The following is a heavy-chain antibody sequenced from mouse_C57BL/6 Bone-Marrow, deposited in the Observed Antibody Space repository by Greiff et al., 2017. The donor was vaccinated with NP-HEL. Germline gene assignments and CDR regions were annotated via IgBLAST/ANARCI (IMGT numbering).Heavy chain of an antibody. J-gene: IGHJ1*03. D-gene: IGHD2-4*01. CDR2: IYPSDSAT. V-gene: IGHV1-61*01. CDR3: DRDDYDGYWYFDV. CDR1: GYTFTSYW. Sequence: QVQLQQSGAELVRPGSSVKLSCKASGYTFTSYWMDWVKQRPGQGLEWIGNIYPSDSATNYNQKFKDKATLTVDKSSSTAYMQLSRLTSEDSAVYYCDRDDYDGYWYFDVWGTGTTVTVSS.